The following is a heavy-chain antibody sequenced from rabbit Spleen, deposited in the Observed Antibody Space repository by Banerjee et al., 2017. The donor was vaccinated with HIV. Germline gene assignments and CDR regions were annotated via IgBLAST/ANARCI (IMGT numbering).Heavy chain of an antibody. CDR3: ARANNSDGRVYATGFNL. V-gene: IGHV1S39*01. CDR1: GFDFSDYG. Sequence: QEQLKESGGGLVQPGGSLKLSCKASGFDFSDYGMSWVRQAPGKGLEWIGYIDPIFGSKYYANWVNGRFTISKTSSTTATLQMTSLTDADTATYFCARANNSDGRVYATGFNLWGPGTLVTVS. J-gene: IGHJ4*01. D-gene: IGHD6-1*01. CDR2: IDPIFGSK.